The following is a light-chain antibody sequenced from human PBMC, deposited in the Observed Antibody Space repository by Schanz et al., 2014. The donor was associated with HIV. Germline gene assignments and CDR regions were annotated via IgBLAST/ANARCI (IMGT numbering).Light chain of an antibody. Sequence: QSALTQPASVSGSPGQSITISCTGTNSDVGGYNFVSWYQQQPGRPPKLIIYDVTNRPSGVSARFSGSKSGNTASLTISGLQAEDEADYYCCSYTTTSTYVFGAGTKLTVL. CDR3: CSYTTTSTYV. CDR1: NSDVGGYNF. CDR2: DVT. V-gene: IGLV2-14*03. J-gene: IGLJ1*01.